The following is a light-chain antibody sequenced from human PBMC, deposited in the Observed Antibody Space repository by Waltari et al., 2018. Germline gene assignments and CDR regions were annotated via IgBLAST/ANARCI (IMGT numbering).Light chain of an antibody. Sequence: QSVLTQPPSASGTPGQRVSFSCSGGSPNIGVNDVNWYQQLPGTAPNLLIHSIDQRPAGVPDRFSGSKSGTSASLAISGLQSEDEADYFCSTWDDILGGPVFGGGTKVTVL. CDR3: STWDDILGGPV. CDR1: SPNIGVND. V-gene: IGLV1-44*01. CDR2: SID. J-gene: IGLJ3*02.